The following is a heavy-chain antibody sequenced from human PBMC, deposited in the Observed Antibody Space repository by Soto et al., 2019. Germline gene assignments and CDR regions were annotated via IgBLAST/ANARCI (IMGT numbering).Heavy chain of an antibody. V-gene: IGHV1-2*02. CDR2: INPNSGGT. CDR3: ARVRTTVNTFDAFDI. D-gene: IGHD4-17*01. J-gene: IGHJ3*02. CDR1: GYPFTGYY. Sequence: GGSVKGYFKASGYPFTGYYMHLVRQAPGQGLEWMGWINPNSGGTNYAQKFQGRVTMTRYTSISTAYMELSRLRSDDTAVYYCARVRTTVNTFDAFDIWGQGTMVTVSS.